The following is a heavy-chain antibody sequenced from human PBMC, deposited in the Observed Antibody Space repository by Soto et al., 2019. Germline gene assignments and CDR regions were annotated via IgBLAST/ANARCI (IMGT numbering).Heavy chain of an antibody. V-gene: IGHV5-51*01. J-gene: IGHJ5*02. CDR3: ARRNSAIGNWFDP. CDR2: IYPGDSDT. Sequence: PXESLKISFKGAGYRLDGAWIGWVRQIPGKGLEWMGIIYPGDSDTRYSPSFQGQVTISADKSISTAYLQWSSLKASDTAMYYCARRNSAIGNWFDPWGQGTLVTVSS. D-gene: IGHD3-10*01. CDR1: GYRLDGAW.